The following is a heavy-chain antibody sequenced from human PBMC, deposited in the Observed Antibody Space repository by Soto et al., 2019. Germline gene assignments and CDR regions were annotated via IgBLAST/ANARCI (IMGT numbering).Heavy chain of an antibody. V-gene: IGHV3-15*01. Sequence: GGSLRLSCAASGFTLSNAWMSWVRQAPGKGLEWVGRIKSKTDGGTTDYAAPVKGRFTISRDDSKNTLYLQMNSLKTEDTAVYYCPTDRLGIENAFDIWGQGTMVTVSS. J-gene: IGHJ3*02. CDR2: IKSKTDGGTT. CDR3: PTDRLGIENAFDI. D-gene: IGHD7-27*01. CDR1: GFTLSNAW.